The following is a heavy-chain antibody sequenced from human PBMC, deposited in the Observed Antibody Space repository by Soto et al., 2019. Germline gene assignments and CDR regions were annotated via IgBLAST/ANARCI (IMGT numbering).Heavy chain of an antibody. CDR3: AKDTGHCSGGSCEGAFDI. CDR1: GFTFDDYA. D-gene: IGHD2-15*01. J-gene: IGHJ3*02. V-gene: IGHV3-9*01. Sequence: GGSLRLSCAASGFTFDDYAMHWVRQAPGKGLEWVSGISWNSGSIGYADSVKGRFTISRDNAKNSLYLQMNMLRAEDTALYYCAKDTGHCSGGSCEGAFDIWGQGTMVTVSS. CDR2: ISWNSGSI.